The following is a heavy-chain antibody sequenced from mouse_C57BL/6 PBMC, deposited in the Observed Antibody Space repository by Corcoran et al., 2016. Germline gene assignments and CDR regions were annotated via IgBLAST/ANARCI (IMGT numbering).Heavy chain of an antibody. CDR2: INPYNGGT. CDR3: ARSGGYFGY. J-gene: IGHJ2*01. Sequence: EVQLQQSGPVLVKPGASVKMSCKASGYTFTDYYMNWVKQSHGKSLEWIGVINPYNGGTSYNQKFKGKATLTVDKSSSTAYMELNSLTSEDSAVYYCARSGGYFGYWGQGTTLTVSS. CDR1: GYTFTDYY. V-gene: IGHV1-19*01. D-gene: IGHD1-1*02.